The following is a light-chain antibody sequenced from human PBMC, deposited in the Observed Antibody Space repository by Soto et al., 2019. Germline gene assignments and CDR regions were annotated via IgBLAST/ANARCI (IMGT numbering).Light chain of an antibody. CDR1: RSVSSSY. V-gene: IGKV3D-15*01. J-gene: IGKJ5*01. Sequence: EIVLTQSPGTLSLSPGERATLSCRASRSVSSSYLAWYQQKPGQAPRLLIYGASSRATGIPARFSGSGSGTEFTLTITSLQSEDFAVYYCQQYNNWPFITFGQGTRLEIK. CDR2: GAS. CDR3: QQYNNWPFIT.